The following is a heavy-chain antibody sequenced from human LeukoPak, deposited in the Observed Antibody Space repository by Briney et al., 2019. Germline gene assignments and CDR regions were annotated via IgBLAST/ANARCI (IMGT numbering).Heavy chain of an antibody. D-gene: IGHD3-10*01. CDR2: IIPIFGTA. J-gene: IGHJ4*02. CDR3: ATRRYYYGSGSSPPFDY. V-gene: IGHV1-69*13. Sequence: ASVKVSCKASGGTFSSYAISWVRQAPGQGLEWMGGIIPIFGTANYAQKFQGGVTITADESTSTAYMELSSLRSEDTAVYYCATRRYYYGSGSSPPFDYWGQGTLVTVSS. CDR1: GGTFSSYA.